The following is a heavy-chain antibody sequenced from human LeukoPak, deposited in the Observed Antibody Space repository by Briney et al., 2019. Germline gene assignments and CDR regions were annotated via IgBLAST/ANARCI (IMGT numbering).Heavy chain of an antibody. V-gene: IGHV4-34*01. CDR3: AVEQWLVRLDH. CDR2: INHSGST. J-gene: IGHJ4*02. Sequence: SETLSLTCAVYGGSFSGYYWSWIRQPPGKGLEWIGEINHSGSTYYNPSLKSRVTISVDTSKSQFSLKLSSVTAADTAVYYCAVEQWLVRLDHWGQGTLVTVSS. CDR1: GGSFSGYY. D-gene: IGHD6-19*01.